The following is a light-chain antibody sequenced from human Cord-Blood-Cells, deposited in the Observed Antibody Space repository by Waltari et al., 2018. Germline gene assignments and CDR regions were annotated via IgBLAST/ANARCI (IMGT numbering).Light chain of an antibody. Sequence: EIVMTPSPATLSVSPGERATLSCRASQSVSSNLAWYQQKPGQAPRLHLYGASTRATGIPVRFSGSGSGTEFTLTISSLQSEDFAVYYCQQYNNWPPLTFGGGTKVEIK. CDR1: QSVSSN. CDR2: GAS. J-gene: IGKJ4*01. V-gene: IGKV3-15*01. CDR3: QQYNNWPPLT.